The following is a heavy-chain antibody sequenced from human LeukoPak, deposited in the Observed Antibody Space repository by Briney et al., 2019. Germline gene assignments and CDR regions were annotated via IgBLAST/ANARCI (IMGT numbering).Heavy chain of an antibody. CDR3: ARGQSWAFDF. CDR2: IKPDGSEK. J-gene: IGHJ4*02. Sequence: GGSLRLSCAASGLTFSTYWMSWVRQAPGKGLQWVVNIKPDGSEKYYVDSVKGRFTISRDNAKNSVDLQMNSLRVEDTAVYYCARGQSWAFDFWGQGTLVTVSS. D-gene: IGHD1-26*01. CDR1: GLTFSTYW. V-gene: IGHV3-7*05.